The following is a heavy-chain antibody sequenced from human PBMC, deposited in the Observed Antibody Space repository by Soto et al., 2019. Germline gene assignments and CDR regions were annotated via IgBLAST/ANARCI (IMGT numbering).Heavy chain of an antibody. CDR3: ARRPGIAAVNWFDP. J-gene: IGHJ5*02. V-gene: IGHV4-61*01. Sequence: SETLSLTCTVSGGSVSSGSYYWSWIRQPPGKGLEWIGYIYYSGSTNYNPSLKSRVTISVDTSKNQFSLKLSSVTAADTAVYYCARRPGIAAVNWFDPWGQGTLVTVSS. CDR2: IYYSGST. CDR1: GGSVSSGSYY. D-gene: IGHD6-13*01.